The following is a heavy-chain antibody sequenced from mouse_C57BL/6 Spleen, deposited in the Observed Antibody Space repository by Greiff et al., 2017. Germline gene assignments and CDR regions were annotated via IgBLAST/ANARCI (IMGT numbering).Heavy chain of an antibody. V-gene: IGHV2-5*01. CDR1: GFSLTSYG. J-gene: IGHJ2*01. CDR2: IWRGGST. CDR3: AKNPYSGGGYFDY. Sequence: VMLVESGPGLVQPSQSLSITCTVSGFSLTSYGVHWVRQSPGKGLEWLGVIWRGGSTDYNAAFMSRLSITKDNSKGQVFFKMNSQQADDTAIYSCAKNPYSGGGYFDYWGQGTTLTVSS. D-gene: IGHD2-12*01.